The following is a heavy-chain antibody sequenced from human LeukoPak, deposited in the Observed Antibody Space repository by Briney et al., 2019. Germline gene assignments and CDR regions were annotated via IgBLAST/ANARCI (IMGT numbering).Heavy chain of an antibody. CDR3: AREQRRGYGAKYYFDY. J-gene: IGHJ4*02. Sequence: SETLSLTCTVSGGSISSGGYYWSWIRQHPGKGLEWIGYIYYSGSTYYNPSLKSRVTISVDTSKNQFSLKLSSVTAADTAVYYCAREQRRGYGAKYYFDYWGQGTLVTVSS. V-gene: IGHV4-31*03. D-gene: IGHD5-12*01. CDR1: GGSISSGGYY. CDR2: IYYSGST.